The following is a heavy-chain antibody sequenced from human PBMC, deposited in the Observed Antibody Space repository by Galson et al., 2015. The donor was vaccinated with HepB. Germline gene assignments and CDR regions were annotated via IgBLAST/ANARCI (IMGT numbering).Heavy chain of an antibody. D-gene: IGHD1-26*01. CDR2: IYYSGST. V-gene: IGHV4-39*01. CDR1: GGSISTTPYY. CDR3: ARVWEGANNWFDP. Sequence: SETLSLTCTVSGGSISTTPYYWAWIRQPPGKGLEWIGSIYYSGSTYYSSSLKSRVTISVDTSTNQFSLKLSSVTAADTAVYYCARVWEGANNWFDPWGQGTLVTVSS. J-gene: IGHJ5*02.